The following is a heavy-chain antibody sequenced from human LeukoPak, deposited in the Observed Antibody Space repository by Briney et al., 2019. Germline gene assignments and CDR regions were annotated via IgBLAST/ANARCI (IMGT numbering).Heavy chain of an antibody. CDR1: GFTFSSYA. CDR2: ISDSGGST. D-gene: IGHD6-13*01. Sequence: GGSLRLSCAASGFTFSSYAMSWVRQAPGKGLEWVSAISDSGGSTYYADSVKGRFTISRDNSKNTLYLQMNSLRAEDTAVYYCAKGRSSSWYFLDYWGQGTLVTVSS. CDR3: AKGRSSSWYFLDY. V-gene: IGHV3-23*01. J-gene: IGHJ4*02.